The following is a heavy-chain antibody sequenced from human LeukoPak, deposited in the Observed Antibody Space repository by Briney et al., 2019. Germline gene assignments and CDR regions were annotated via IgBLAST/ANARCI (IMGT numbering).Heavy chain of an antibody. V-gene: IGHV3-30*02. J-gene: IGHJ5*02. CDR2: IRYDGSNK. D-gene: IGHD4-17*01. Sequence: PGGSLRLSCAASGLTFSSYGMHWVRQAPGKGLEWVAFIRYDGSNKCYADSVKGRFTISRDNSKNTLYLQMNSLRAEDTAVYYCAKDPYGDYGNWFDPWGQGTLVTVSS. CDR3: AKDPYGDYGNWFDP. CDR1: GLTFSSYG.